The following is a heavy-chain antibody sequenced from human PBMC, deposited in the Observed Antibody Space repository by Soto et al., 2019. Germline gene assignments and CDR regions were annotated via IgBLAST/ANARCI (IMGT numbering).Heavy chain of an antibody. CDR1: GFTVSSNY. CDR2: IYSGGST. D-gene: IGHD6-6*01. CDR3: ARAMAARPYGDFLY. Sequence: GGSLRLSCAASGFTVSSNYMSWVRQAPGRGLEWVSVIYSGGSTYYADSVKGRFTISRDNSKNTLYLQMNSLRAEDTAVYYCARAMAARPYGDFLYWGQGTLVTLSS. J-gene: IGHJ4*02. V-gene: IGHV3-53*01.